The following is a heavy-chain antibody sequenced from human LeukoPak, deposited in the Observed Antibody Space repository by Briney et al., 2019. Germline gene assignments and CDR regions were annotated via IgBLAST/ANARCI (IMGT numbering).Heavy chain of an antibody. J-gene: IGHJ4*02. CDR2: IYYSGST. CDR3: ARHFPRRPTYCSGGSCYRYYFDY. D-gene: IGHD2-15*01. V-gene: IGHV4-39*01. Sequence: SETLSLTCTVSGGSISSSSYYWGWIRQPPGKGLEWIGSIYYSGSTYYNPSLKSRVTISVDTSKNQFSLKLSSVTAADTAVYYCARHFPRRPTYCSGGSCYRYYFDYWGQGTLVTVSS. CDR1: GGSISSSSYY.